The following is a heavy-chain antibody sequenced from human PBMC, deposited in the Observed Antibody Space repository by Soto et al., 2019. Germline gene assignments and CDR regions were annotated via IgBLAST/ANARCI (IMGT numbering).Heavy chain of an antibody. J-gene: IGHJ6*02. CDR3: ARARVDILTGYSPTFYGMDV. CDR2: IGTAGDT. Sequence: GGSLRLSCAASGFTFSSYDMHWVRQAPGKGLEWVSAIGTAGDTYYPGSVKGRFTISSENAKNSLYLQMNSLRAEDTAVYYCARARVDILTGYSPTFYGMDVWGQGTTVTVSS. V-gene: IGHV3-13*01. D-gene: IGHD3-9*01. CDR1: GFTFSSYD.